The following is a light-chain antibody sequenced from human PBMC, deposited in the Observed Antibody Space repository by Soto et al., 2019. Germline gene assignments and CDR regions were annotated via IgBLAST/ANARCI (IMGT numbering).Light chain of an antibody. CDR1: QSISRY. V-gene: IGKV1-39*01. J-gene: IGKJ4*01. CDR2: AAS. Sequence: DIQMTQSPSSLSASVGDRVTITCRASQSISRYLNWYQQKPGKAPKLLIYAASSLQSGVPSRFSVSGSGTDFTLTISNLQPEDFATYYCQQSFSTLFLTFGGGTKVEIK. CDR3: QQSFSTLFLT.